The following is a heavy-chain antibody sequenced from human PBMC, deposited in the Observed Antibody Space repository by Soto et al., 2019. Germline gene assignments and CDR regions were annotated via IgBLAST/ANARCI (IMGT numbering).Heavy chain of an antibody. CDR2: ISGSGGST. V-gene: IGHV3-23*01. CDR1: GFTFSSYG. Sequence: GGSLRLSCAASGFTFSSYGMSWVRQAPGKGLEWVSAISGSGGSTYYADSVKGRFTISRDNSKNTLYLQMNSLRAEDTAVYYCAKVDDSSGYYGFYFDYWGQGTLVTVSS. D-gene: IGHD3-22*01. J-gene: IGHJ4*02. CDR3: AKVDDSSGYYGFYFDY.